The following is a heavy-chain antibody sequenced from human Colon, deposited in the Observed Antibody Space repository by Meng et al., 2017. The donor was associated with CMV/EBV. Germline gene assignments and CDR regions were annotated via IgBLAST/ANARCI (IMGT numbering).Heavy chain of an antibody. CDR3: ASHSSYVWGSHH. J-gene: IGHJ1*01. V-gene: IGHV1-2*02. D-gene: IGHD3-16*01. CDR1: GYSFTGYY. CDR2: MDTTTGRT. Sequence: QVQLVQSGAGVRMPGASVKVSCKASGYSFTGYYIHWVRQAPGQGLEWMGWMDTTTGRTDYAQKFQGTVTMTRDTSISTAYLELSRLTSDDTAVYYCASHSSYVWGSHHWGQGTLVTVSS.